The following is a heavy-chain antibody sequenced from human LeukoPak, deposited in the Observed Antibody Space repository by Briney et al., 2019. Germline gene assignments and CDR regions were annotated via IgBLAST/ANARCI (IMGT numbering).Heavy chain of an antibody. CDR1: EFTLSDYY. J-gene: IGHJ3*02. D-gene: IGHD1-26*01. CDR2: ISSGGSTI. CDR3: ARRSNGAFDI. Sequence: GGSLRLSCAASEFTLSDYYMTWIRQAPGKGLEWLSYISSGGSTIYYADSVKGRFTISRDNAKNSLYLQMNSLRAEDTAVYYCARRSNGAFDIWGQGTMVTVSS. V-gene: IGHV3-11*01.